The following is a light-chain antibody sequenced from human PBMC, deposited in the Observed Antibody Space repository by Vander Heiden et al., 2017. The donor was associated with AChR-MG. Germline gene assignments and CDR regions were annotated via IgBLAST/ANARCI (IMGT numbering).Light chain of an antibody. CDR2: DDS. CDR1: KIERKT. J-gene: IGLJ2*01. CDR3: QVWDSDADHPV. V-gene: IGLV3-21*03. Sequence: SYVLTQPPSVSVAPGSTARTTCGGDKIERKTGHWYQQKPGQAPVLVVYDDSARPSGIPDRFSGSNSGNTAALTISRVEAGDEAVYYCQVWDSDADHPVFGGGTKLTVL.